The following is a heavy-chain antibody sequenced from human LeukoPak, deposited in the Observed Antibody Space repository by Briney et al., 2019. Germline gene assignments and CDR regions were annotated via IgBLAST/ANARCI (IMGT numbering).Heavy chain of an antibody. D-gene: IGHD6-13*01. V-gene: IGHV3-48*04. Sequence: GSLRLSCAASGFTVSSNYMSWVRQAPGKGLEWVSYITSSSGTIYYADSVKGRFTISRDNAKNSLYLQMNSLRAEDTALYYCAKDSTHLVSIAAAGTGYFDLWGRGTLVTVSS. CDR3: AKDSTHLVSIAAAGTGYFDL. J-gene: IGHJ2*01. CDR2: ITSSSGTI. CDR1: GFTVSSNY.